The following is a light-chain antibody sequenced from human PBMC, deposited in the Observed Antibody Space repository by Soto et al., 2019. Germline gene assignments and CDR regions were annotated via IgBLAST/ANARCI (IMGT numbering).Light chain of an antibody. J-gene: IGKJ4*02. CDR1: QSVLYSSNNKNH. CDR3: QQYYSSSLT. CDR2: WAS. V-gene: IGKV4-1*01. Sequence: DIVMTQSPDSLAVSLGERATINCKSSQSVLYSSNNKNHLAWYQQKPGQPPKLLIYWASTRDSCVPDRFSGSGSGTDFTLTISSLQAEDVAVYYCQQYYSSSLTFGGGTNVEIK.